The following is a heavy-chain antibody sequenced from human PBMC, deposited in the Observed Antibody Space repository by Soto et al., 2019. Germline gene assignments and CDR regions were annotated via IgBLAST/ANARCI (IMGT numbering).Heavy chain of an antibody. Sequence: PGGSLRLSCSASGFTFSSYAMHWVRQAPGKGLEYVSAISSNGGSTYYADSVKGRFTISRDNSKNTLYLQMSSLRAEDTAVYYCVKPYRTTVTKFFDYWGQGTLVTVSS. V-gene: IGHV3-64D*06. D-gene: IGHD4-17*01. J-gene: IGHJ4*02. CDR3: VKPYRTTVTKFFDY. CDR1: GFTFSSYA. CDR2: ISSNGGST.